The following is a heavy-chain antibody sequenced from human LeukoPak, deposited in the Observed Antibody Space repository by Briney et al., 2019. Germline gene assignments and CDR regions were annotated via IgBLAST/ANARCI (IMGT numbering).Heavy chain of an antibody. D-gene: IGHD1-26*01. CDR2: FDPEDGET. J-gene: IGHJ4*02. V-gene: IGHV1-24*01. CDR3: ATLSPGSYEATYYFDY. Sequence: VKVSCKVSGYTLTELSMNWVRPAPGKGLEWMGGFDPEDGETIYAQKFQGRVTMTEDTSTDTAYMELSSLRSEDTAVYYCATLSPGSYEATYYFDYWGQGTLVTVSS. CDR1: GYTLTELS.